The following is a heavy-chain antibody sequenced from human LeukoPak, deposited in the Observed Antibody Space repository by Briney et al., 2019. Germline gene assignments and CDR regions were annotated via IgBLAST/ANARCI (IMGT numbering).Heavy chain of an antibody. CDR2: IYYSGST. CDR1: GGSISSYY. D-gene: IGHD2-15*01. J-gene: IGHJ4*02. CDR3: ARAWCRGGSCYSFDY. V-gene: IGHV4-59*01. Sequence: SETLSLTCTVSGGSISSYYWSWIRQPPGKGLEWIGYIYYSGSTNYNPSLKSRVTISVDTSKNQFSLKLSSVTAADTAVYYCARAWCRGGSCYSFDYWGQGTLVTVSS.